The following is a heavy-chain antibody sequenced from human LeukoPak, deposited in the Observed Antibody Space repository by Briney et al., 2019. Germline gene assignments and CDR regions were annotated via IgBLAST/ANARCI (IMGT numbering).Heavy chain of an antibody. D-gene: IGHD3-10*01. V-gene: IGHV4-31*03. CDR3: ARHLPPRELLWFGELPSGFDP. Sequence: SETLSLTCTVSGGSISSGDYYWSWIRQRPGKGLEWIGYIYYSGSTYYNPSLRSRVSISVDTSKNQFSLKLSSVTAADTAVYYCARHLPPRELLWFGELPSGFDPWGQGTLVTVSS. CDR1: GGSISSGDYY. CDR2: IYYSGST. J-gene: IGHJ5*02.